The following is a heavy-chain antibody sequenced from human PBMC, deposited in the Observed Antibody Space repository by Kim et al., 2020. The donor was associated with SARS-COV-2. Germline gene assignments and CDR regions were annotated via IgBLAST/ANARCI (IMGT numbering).Heavy chain of an antibody. D-gene: IGHD1-7*01. J-gene: IGHJ4*02. CDR3: ARDRRTTTYYFDY. V-gene: IGHV3-33*01. CDR1: GFTFSSYG. CDR2: VWYDGSNQ. Sequence: GGSLRLSCAASGFTFSSYGMHWVRQAPGKGLEWVAVVWYDGSNQYYVDSVKGRFTISRDNSKNTLYLQMNSLRAEDTAVYYCARDRRTTTYYFDYWGQGT.